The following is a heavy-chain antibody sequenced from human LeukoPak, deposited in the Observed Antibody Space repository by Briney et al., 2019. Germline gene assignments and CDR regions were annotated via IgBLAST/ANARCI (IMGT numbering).Heavy chain of an antibody. Sequence: SETLSLTCTVSGGSISSGSYYWRWIRQPAGKGLEWIGRIYTSGSTNYNPSLKSRVTISVDTSKNQFSLKLSSVTAADTAVYYCARDRGRVTPYYFDYWGQGTLVTVSS. CDR3: ARDRGRVTPYYFDY. D-gene: IGHD3-10*01. V-gene: IGHV4-61*02. CDR1: GGSISSGSYY. J-gene: IGHJ4*02. CDR2: IYTSGST.